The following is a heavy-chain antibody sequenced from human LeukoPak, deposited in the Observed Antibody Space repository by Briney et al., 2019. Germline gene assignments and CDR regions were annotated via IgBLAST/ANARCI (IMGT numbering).Heavy chain of an antibody. Sequence: ASVKISCKASGYTFTDYYIHWVREAPGQGLEWMGWINPADGGTKFAQNFQVRVTMTSDTSISTAYMELSSLRSDDTAVYYCAREKIGSGYDQDLDYWGQGTMVTVSS. V-gene: IGHV1-2*02. D-gene: IGHD5-12*01. CDR3: AREKIGSGYDQDLDY. CDR1: GYTFTDYY. J-gene: IGHJ4*02. CDR2: INPADGGT.